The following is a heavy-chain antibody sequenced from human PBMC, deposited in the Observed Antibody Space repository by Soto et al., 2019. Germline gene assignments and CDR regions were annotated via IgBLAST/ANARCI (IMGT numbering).Heavy chain of an antibody. D-gene: IGHD3-16*02. V-gene: IGHV4-30-4*01. Sequence: QVQLQESGPGLVKPSQTLSLTCTVSGGSISSGDYYWSWIRQPPGKGLEWIGYIYYSGSTYYNPSLKSRVTISVDTSKNQFSLKLSSVTAADTAVYYCARDPATFGGVIVDWYFDLWGRGTLVTVSS. CDR1: GGSISSGDYY. CDR3: ARDPATFGGVIVDWYFDL. J-gene: IGHJ2*01. CDR2: IYYSGST.